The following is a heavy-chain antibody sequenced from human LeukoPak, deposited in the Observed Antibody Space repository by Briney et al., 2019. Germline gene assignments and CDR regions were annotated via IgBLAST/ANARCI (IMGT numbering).Heavy chain of an antibody. CDR3: ARAPGEIVGPPANYYFDY. D-gene: IGHD1-26*01. J-gene: IGHJ4*02. Sequence: SETLSLTCTVSGGSIRSYYWSWIRQPPGKGLEWIGYIYYSGSTNYNPSLKSRVTISVDTSKNQFSLKLSSVTAADTAVYYCARAPGEIVGPPANYYFDYWGQGTLVTVSS. V-gene: IGHV4-59*08. CDR1: GGSIRSYY. CDR2: IYYSGST.